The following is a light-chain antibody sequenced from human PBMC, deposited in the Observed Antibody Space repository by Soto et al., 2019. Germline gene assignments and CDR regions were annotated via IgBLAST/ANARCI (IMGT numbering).Light chain of an antibody. Sequence: DIQMTQSPSTLSASVGDRVTITCRASQSISSWLAWYQQKPGKAPKLLFYKASSLESGVPSSFSGSGSGTEFTLTISSPQPDDFASYYCQQDYSYRTFGQGSKVEIK. CDR1: QSISSW. CDR3: QQDYSYRT. J-gene: IGKJ1*01. CDR2: KAS. V-gene: IGKV1-5*03.